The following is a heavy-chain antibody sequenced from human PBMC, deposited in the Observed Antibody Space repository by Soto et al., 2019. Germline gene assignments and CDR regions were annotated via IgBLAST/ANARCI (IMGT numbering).Heavy chain of an antibody. J-gene: IGHJ4*02. Sequence: GGSLRLSCAASGLTFSSYAMSWVRKAPGKGLEWVSAISGSGGSTYYADSVKGRFTISRDNSKNTLYLQMNSLSPEDTAVYYCAKALDDSPSRIFDYWGQGTLVDLSS. CDR2: ISGSGGST. CDR1: GLTFSSYA. D-gene: IGHD5-18*01. V-gene: IGHV3-23*01. CDR3: AKALDDSPSRIFDY.